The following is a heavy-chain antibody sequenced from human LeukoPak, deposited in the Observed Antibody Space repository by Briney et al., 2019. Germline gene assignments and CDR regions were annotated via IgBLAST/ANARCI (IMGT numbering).Heavy chain of an antibody. D-gene: IGHD2-2*01. J-gene: IGHJ4*02. CDR2: IKQDGSEK. CDR3: ARDSPSSTSWGY. Sequence: PGGSLRLSCAASGFTFSRYWMSWVRQALGKGLEWVANIKQDGSEKYYVDSVKGRFTISRDNAKNSLYLQMNSLRAEDTAVYYCARDSPSSTSWGYWGQGTLVTVSS. V-gene: IGHV3-7*01. CDR1: GFTFSRYW.